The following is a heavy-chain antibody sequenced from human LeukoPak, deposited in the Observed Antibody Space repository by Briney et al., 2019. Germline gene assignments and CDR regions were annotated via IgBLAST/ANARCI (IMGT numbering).Heavy chain of an antibody. CDR1: GFTFSSYW. V-gene: IGHV3-74*01. CDR3: ARDRGYALDY. Sequence: PGGSLRLSCAASGFTFSSYWMHWVRQAPGKGLVWVPHINGYGSSTTYADSVKGRFTISRDNAKNTLYLQMNSLRAEDTAVYYCARDRGYALDYWGHGTLVTVSS. D-gene: IGHD5-12*01. CDR2: INGYGSST. J-gene: IGHJ4*01.